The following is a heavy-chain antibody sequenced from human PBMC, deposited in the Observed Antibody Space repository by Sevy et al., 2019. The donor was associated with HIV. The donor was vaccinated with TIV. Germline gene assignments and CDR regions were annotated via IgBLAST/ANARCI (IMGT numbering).Heavy chain of an antibody. CDR1: GFTFSNYW. J-gene: IGHJ4*02. V-gene: IGHV3-7*01. CDR3: VSAIGAAGSY. Sequence: GGSLRLSCEASGFTFSNYWMSWVRQAPGKGLEWVANIKEDGSVKYYVDSVKGRFTISRDNAKNSVYLQMNSLRAEDTGVYYCVSAIGAAGSYWGQGTLVTVSS. D-gene: IGHD6-13*01. CDR2: IKEDGSVK.